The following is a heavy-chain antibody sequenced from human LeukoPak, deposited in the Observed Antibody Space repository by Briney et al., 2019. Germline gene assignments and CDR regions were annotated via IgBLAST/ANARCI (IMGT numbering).Heavy chain of an antibody. CDR2: INHSGST. CDR3: ARSGYSHGLDY. Sequence: SETLSLTCAVYGGSFSGYYWSWIRKPPGKGLEWIGEINHSGSTNYNPSLKSRVTISVDTSKNQFSLKLSSVTAADTAVYYCARSGYSHGLDYWGQGTLVTVSS. D-gene: IGHD5-18*01. V-gene: IGHV4-34*01. CDR1: GGSFSGYY. J-gene: IGHJ4*02.